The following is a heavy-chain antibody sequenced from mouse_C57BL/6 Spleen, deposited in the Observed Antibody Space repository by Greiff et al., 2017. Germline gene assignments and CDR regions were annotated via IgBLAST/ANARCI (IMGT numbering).Heavy chain of an antibody. CDR3: TRTNWVY. CDR2: IDPETGGT. D-gene: IGHD4-1*01. V-gene: IGHV1-15*01. J-gene: IGHJ2*01. Sequence: VQLQQSGAELVRPGASVTLSCKASGYTFTDYEMHWVKQTPVHGLEWIGAIDPETGGTAYNQTFKGKAILTADKSSSTAYMELRSLTSEDSAVYNCTRTNWVYWGQGTTLTVSS. CDR1: GYTFTDYE.